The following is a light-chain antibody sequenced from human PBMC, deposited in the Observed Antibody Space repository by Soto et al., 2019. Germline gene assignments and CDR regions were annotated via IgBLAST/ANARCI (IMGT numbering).Light chain of an antibody. J-gene: IGKJ1*01. Sequence: DIQMTQTPSSLSASVGDRVTITCLASQSISSYLNWYQQKPGKAPKLLIYAASSLQSGVPSRLSGSGSGTEFTLTISSLQPDDFATYYCQQYNSYPWMFGQGTKVDIK. CDR2: AAS. CDR1: QSISSY. CDR3: QQYNSYPWM. V-gene: IGKV1-39*01.